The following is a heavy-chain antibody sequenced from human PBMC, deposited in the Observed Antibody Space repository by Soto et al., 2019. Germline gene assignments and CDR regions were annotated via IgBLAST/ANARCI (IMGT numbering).Heavy chain of an antibody. CDR2: IKQDGSEK. CDR3: ARSFGATVVTPCAFDI. D-gene: IGHD4-17*01. CDR1: GFTFSSYW. Sequence: GGSLRLSCAASGFTFSSYWMSWVRQAPGKGLEWVANIKQDGSEKYYVDSVKGRFTISRDNAKNSLYLQMNSLRAEDTAVYYCARSFGATVVTPCAFDIWGQGTMVTVSS. V-gene: IGHV3-7*01. J-gene: IGHJ3*02.